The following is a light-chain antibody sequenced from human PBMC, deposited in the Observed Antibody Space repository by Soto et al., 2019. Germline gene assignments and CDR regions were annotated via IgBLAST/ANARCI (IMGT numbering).Light chain of an antibody. CDR2: SAS. V-gene: IGKV1-9*01. J-gene: IGKJ5*01. Sequence: IQLTQSPSSLSASVGDRVTITCRASQGISSDLAWYQQKPGKAPKLLIYSASTLQNGVPSRFSGSGSATDFTLTACGLQPEGFATEYCQQLNSGPVTCGQVTRLEIK. CDR1: QGISSD. CDR3: QQLNSGPVT.